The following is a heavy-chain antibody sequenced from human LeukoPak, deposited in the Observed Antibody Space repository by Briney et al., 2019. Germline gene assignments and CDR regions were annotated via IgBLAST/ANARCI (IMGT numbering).Heavy chain of an antibody. CDR1: GGSISSSSYY. D-gene: IGHD5-12*01. Sequence: SETLSLTCTVSGGSISSSSYYWGWIRQPPGKGLEWIGSIYYSGSTYYNPSLKSRVTISVDTSKNQFSLKLSSVTAADTAVYYCARHATSYDLFDYWGQGTLVTVSS. CDR3: ARHATSYDLFDY. J-gene: IGHJ4*02. V-gene: IGHV4-39*01. CDR2: IYYSGST.